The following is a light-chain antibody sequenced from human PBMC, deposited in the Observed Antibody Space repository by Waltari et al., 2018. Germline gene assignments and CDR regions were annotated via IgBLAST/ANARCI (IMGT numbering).Light chain of an antibody. CDR2: DVS. V-gene: IGLV2-14*01. CDR1: SSDVGGAND. CDR3: SSYTSSSTWV. J-gene: IGLJ3*02. Sequence: SALTHLPSVSGSRGHSITTPCPGSSSDVGGANDVSWSQQLPGKAPKLMIYDVSNRPSGVSNRFSGSKSGNTASLTISGLQAEDEADYYCSSYTSSSTWVFGGGTKLTVL.